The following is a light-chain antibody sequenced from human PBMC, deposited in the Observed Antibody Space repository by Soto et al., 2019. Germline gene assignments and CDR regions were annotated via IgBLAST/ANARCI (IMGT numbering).Light chain of an antibody. CDR3: YSYTTSSTYV. CDR2: HVS. Sequence: QSVLTQPASVSGSPGQSITISCTGTSSDVGGYNYVSWYQQHPAKVPRLMIYHVSNRPSGASDRFSGSKSGNTASLTISGLQAEDEADYYCYSYTTSSTYVFGTGTQLT. CDR1: SSDVGGYNY. V-gene: IGLV2-14*01. J-gene: IGLJ1*01.